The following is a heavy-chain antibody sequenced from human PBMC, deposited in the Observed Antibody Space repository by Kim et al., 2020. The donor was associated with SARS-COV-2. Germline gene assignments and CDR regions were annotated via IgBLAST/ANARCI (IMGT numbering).Heavy chain of an antibody. D-gene: IGHD4-17*01. V-gene: IGHV3-72*01. CDR3: GRAAYGHGLDV. CDR1: GFIFSDHY. CDR2: IRNKRNGYVT. Sequence: GGSLRLSCAASGFIFSDHYMDWVRQAPGKGLEWVARIRNKRNGYVTEYAAAVKGRFTISRDDSKNSLSLQMSSLKTEDSAVYLCGRAAYGHGLDVWGQGTTVAVSS. J-gene: IGHJ6*02.